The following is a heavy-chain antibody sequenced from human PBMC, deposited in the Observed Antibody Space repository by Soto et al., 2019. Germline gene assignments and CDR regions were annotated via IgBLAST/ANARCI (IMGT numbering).Heavy chain of an antibody. CDR3: ARARSSGYCSGGSCYPGWFDP. D-gene: IGHD2-15*01. CDR1: GGTFSSYA. V-gene: IGHV1-69*13. CDR2: IIPIFGTA. J-gene: IGHJ5*02. Sequence: SVKVSCKASGGTFSSYAISWVRQAPGQGLEWMGGIIPIFGTANYAQKFQGRVTITADESTSTAYMELSSLRSEDTAVYYCARARSSGYCSGGSCYPGWFDPWG.